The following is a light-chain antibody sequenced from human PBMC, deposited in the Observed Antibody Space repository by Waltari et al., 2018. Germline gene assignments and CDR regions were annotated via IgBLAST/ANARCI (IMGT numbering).Light chain of an antibody. V-gene: IGKV3-15*01. CDR3: QQYNNWPPIT. CDR2: GAA. Sequence: EIVMTQSPATLSVSPGERATVSCRASPSVSSNLAWYQQKPGQAPRLLMYGAATRAPGVPARFSGSGSGTEFTLTISSLQSEDFAVYYCQQYNNWPPITCGQGTRLEI. J-gene: IGKJ5*01. CDR1: PSVSSN.